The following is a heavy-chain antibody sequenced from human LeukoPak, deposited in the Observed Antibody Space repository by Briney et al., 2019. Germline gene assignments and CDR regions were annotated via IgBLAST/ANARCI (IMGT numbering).Heavy chain of an antibody. D-gene: IGHD6-13*01. V-gene: IGHV4-31*03. CDR3: ARVDSSSPHFDY. CDR1: GGSISSGNYY. J-gene: IGHJ4*02. CDR2: IYYTGST. Sequence: SQTLSLTCTVSGGSISSGNYYWSWIRQHPGKGLEWIGCIYYTGSTYYDPSLKSRVTISVDTSKNQFSLKLSSVTAADTAVYYCARVDSSSPHFDYWGQGTLVTVSS.